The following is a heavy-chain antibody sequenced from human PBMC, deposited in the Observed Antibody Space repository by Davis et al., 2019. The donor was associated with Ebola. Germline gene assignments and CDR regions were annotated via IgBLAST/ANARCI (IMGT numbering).Heavy chain of an antibody. CDR1: GFTFSGSA. D-gene: IGHD6-13*01. CDR3: TREEGGYVDY. V-gene: IGHV3-73*01. CDR2: IRSKANSYAT. J-gene: IGHJ4*02. Sequence: GESLKIFCAASGFTFSGSAMHWVRQASGKGLEWVGRIRSKANSYATAYAASVKGRFTISRDDSKNTAYLQMNSLKAEDTAVYYCTREEGGYVDYWGQGTLVTVSS.